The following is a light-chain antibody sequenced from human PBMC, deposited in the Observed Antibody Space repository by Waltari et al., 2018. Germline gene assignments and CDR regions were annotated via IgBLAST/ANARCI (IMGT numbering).Light chain of an antibody. CDR2: GAS. V-gene: IGKV3-20*01. Sequence: EIVLTQSPGTLSLSPGERATLSCRASQSVGRTLAWYQQRPGQAPRLLMYGASIRAADSPDRVAGSGSGTDFSLTINRLGPEDFAVYYCQHYLRLPVSFGQGTKVEIK. CDR1: QSVGRT. J-gene: IGKJ1*01. CDR3: QHYLRLPVS.